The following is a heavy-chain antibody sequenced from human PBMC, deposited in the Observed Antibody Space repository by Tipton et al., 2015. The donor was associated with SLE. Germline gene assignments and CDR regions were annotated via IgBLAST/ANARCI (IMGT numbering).Heavy chain of an antibody. J-gene: IGHJ6*03. D-gene: IGHD3-10*01. Sequence: GSLRLSCAASGFTVSSNYMSWVRQAPGKGLEWVSVIYSGGSTYYADAVKGRFTISRDNSKNTLYLQMNSLRAEDTAVYYCATPSGSYAYMDVWGKGTTVTVSS. V-gene: IGHV3-53*01. CDR1: GFTVSSNY. CDR2: IYSGGST. CDR3: ATPSGSYAYMDV.